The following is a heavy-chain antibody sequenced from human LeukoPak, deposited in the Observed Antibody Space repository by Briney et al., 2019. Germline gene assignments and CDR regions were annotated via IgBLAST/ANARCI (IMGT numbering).Heavy chain of an antibody. V-gene: IGHV3-9*01. Sequence: GGSLRLSCAASGFTFDDYAMHWVRQAPGKGLEWVSGISWNSGSIGYADSVKGRFTISRDNAKNSLYLQMNSLRAEDTAVYYCARDWIPNTAMAPDYWGQGTLVTVSS. CDR3: ARDWIPNTAMAPDY. J-gene: IGHJ4*02. D-gene: IGHD5-18*01. CDR1: GFTFDDYA. CDR2: ISWNSGSI.